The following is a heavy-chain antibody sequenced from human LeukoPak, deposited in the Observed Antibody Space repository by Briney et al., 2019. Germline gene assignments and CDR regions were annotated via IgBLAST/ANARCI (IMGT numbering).Heavy chain of an antibody. Sequence: PGGSLRLSCAASGFTFSSYGMHWVRQAPGKGLEWVAVIWYDGSNKYYADSVKGRFTISRDNSKNTLYLQMNSLRAEDTAVYYCVDLHYYYGMDVWGQGTTVTVSS. CDR2: IWYDGSNK. D-gene: IGHD3-3*01. J-gene: IGHJ6*02. V-gene: IGHV3-33*01. CDR1: GFTFSSYG. CDR3: VDLHYYYGMDV.